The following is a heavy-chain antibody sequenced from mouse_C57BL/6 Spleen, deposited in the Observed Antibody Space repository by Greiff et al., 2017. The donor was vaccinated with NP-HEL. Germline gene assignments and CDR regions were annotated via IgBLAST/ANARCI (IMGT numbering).Heavy chain of an antibody. D-gene: IGHD2-4*01. V-gene: IGHV2-2*01. J-gene: IGHJ3*01. CDR3: ASDYGFAY. Sequence: VKLEESGPGLVQPSQSLSISCTVSGFSLTSYGVHWVRQSPGKGLEWLGVIWSGGSTDYNAAFITSLSISKDNSKSQVFFKMNSLQADDTAIYYCASDYGFAYWGQGTLVTVSA. CDR1: GFSLTSYG. CDR2: IWSGGST.